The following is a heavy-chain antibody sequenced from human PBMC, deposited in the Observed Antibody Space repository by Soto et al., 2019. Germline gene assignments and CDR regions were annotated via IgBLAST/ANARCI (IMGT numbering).Heavy chain of an antibody. CDR2: IKQDGSEK. J-gene: IGHJ6*02. CDR1: GFAMGSYL. Sequence: GEPQSLSCTVSGFAMGSYLLSWIRQEPGRGLEWVANIKQDGSEKYYVDSVKGRFTISRDNAKNSLYLQMNSLRAEDTAVYYCAIDWSEGDSNGWYGYGLDVWGQGTTVT. V-gene: IGHV3-7*01. CDR3: AIDWSEGDSNGWYGYGLDV. D-gene: IGHD6-19*01.